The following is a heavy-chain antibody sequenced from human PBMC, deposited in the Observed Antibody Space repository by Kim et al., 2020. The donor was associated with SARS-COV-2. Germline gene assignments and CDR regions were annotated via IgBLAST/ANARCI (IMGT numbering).Heavy chain of an antibody. CDR3: ARTGQKLKHTNYIVVVVAATDY. D-gene: IGHD2-15*01. CDR2: ISAYNGNT. Sequence: ASVKVSCKASGYTFTSYGISWVRQAPGQGLEWMGWISAYNGNTNYAQKLQGRVTMTTDTSTSTAYMELRSLRSDDTAVYYCARTGQKLKHTNYIVVVVAATDYWGQGTLVTVSS. V-gene: IGHV1-18*01. J-gene: IGHJ4*02. CDR1: GYTFTSYG.